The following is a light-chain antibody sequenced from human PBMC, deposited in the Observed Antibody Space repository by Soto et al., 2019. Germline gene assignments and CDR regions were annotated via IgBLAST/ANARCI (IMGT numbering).Light chain of an antibody. CDR3: SSYAGSNLGV. V-gene: IGLV2-8*01. Sequence: QSALTQSPSASGSPGQSVTISCTGTSSDVGNYKYVSWYQQHPGKAPKLMIYEVSKRPSGVPDRFSGSKSGNTASLTVSGLQVEDEADYYCSSYAGSNLGVFGGGTKPTVL. CDR2: EVS. J-gene: IGLJ3*02. CDR1: SSDVGNYKY.